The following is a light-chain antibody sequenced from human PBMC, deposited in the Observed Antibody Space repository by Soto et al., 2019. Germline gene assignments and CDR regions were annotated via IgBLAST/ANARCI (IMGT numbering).Light chain of an antibody. V-gene: IGKV1-5*01. CDR1: QNVNNW. CDR3: QRYNSYSRT. Sequence: DIQMTQSPSTLSASVGDSVTITCRASQNVNNWVAWYQQKPGKAPRFLIYDASSLESGVPSRFSGSGSGTDFTLTISSLQPDYFATYYCQRYNSYSRTFGQGTKVDIK. CDR2: DAS. J-gene: IGKJ1*01.